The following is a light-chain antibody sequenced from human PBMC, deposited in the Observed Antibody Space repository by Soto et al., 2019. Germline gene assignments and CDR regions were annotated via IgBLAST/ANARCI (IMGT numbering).Light chain of an antibody. Sequence: QSVLTQPASVSGSPGQSITISCTGTSSDVGGYNSVSWYQQHPGKAPKLMIYDVSNRPSGVSNRFSGSKSGNTASLTISGLQAEDEADYYCSSYTSGSIVVFGGGTKVTVL. CDR2: DVS. J-gene: IGLJ2*01. V-gene: IGLV2-14*01. CDR3: SSYTSGSIVV. CDR1: SSDVGGYNS.